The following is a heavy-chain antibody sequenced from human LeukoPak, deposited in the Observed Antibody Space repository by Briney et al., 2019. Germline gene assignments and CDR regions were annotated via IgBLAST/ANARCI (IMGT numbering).Heavy chain of an antibody. V-gene: IGHV5-51*01. CDR3: ARQDLIAAAGQYNWFDP. CDR2: IYPGDSDT. J-gene: IGHJ5*02. D-gene: IGHD6-13*01. CDR1: GYIFTSYW. Sequence: GESLKISCKGSGYIFTSYWIGWGRPVPGKGLEGMGIIYPGDSDTRYSPSCQGQVTISGDKSISTAYLQWSSLKASDTAMYYCARQDLIAAAGQYNWFDPWGQGTLVTVSS.